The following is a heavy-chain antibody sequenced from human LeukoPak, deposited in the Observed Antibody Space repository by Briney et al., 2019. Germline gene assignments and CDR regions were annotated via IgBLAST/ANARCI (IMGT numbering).Heavy chain of an antibody. CDR1: GGSISSSSYY. D-gene: IGHD5-18*01. CDR2: IYYSGST. CDR3: AVDTAMVANFDY. V-gene: IGHV4-39*01. Sequence: SETLFLTCTVSGGSISSSSYYWGWIRQPPGKGLEWIGSIYYSGSTYYNPSLKSRVTISVDTSKNQFSLKLSSVTAADTAVYYCAVDTAMVANFDYWGQGTLATVSS. J-gene: IGHJ4*02.